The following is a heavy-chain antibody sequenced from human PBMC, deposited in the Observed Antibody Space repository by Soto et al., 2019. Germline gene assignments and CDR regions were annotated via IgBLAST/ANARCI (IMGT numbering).Heavy chain of an antibody. Sequence: SETLSLTCAVYGGSFSGYYWSWIRQPPGKGLEWIGEINHSGSTNYNPSLKSRVTISVDTSKNQFSLKLSSVTAADTAVYYCARYRAAAGTAKYFDYWGQGTLVTVSS. CDR3: ARYRAAAGTAKYFDY. D-gene: IGHD6-13*01. V-gene: IGHV4-34*01. J-gene: IGHJ4*02. CDR1: GGSFSGYY. CDR2: INHSGST.